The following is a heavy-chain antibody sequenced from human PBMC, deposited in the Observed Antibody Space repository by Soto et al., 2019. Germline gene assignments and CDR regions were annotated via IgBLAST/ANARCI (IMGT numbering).Heavy chain of an antibody. Sequence: QLQLQESGPGLVKPSETLSLTCTVSGGSISSSSYYWGWIRQPPGKGLEWIGSIYYSGSTYYNPSLKSRFTISVDTSKNQFSLKLSSVTAADTAVYYCARREYCSGGSCSLDYWGQGTLVNVSS. CDR3: ARREYCSGGSCSLDY. J-gene: IGHJ4*02. D-gene: IGHD2-15*01. CDR2: IYYSGST. CDR1: GGSISSSSYY. V-gene: IGHV4-39*01.